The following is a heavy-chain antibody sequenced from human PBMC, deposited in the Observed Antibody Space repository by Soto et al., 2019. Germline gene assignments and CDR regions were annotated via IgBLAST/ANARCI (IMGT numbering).Heavy chain of an antibody. Sequence: QVQLVESGGGLVKPGGSLRLSCAASGFTFSDYYMSWIRQAPGKGLEWVSYISSSGSTIYYADSVKGRFTISRDNAKNSMYLQMTILRAEDTAVYYCARDMVVVAATPRYYYYGMDVWGQGTTVTVSS. CDR2: ISSSGSTI. J-gene: IGHJ6*02. CDR3: ARDMVVVAATPRYYYYGMDV. V-gene: IGHV3-11*01. D-gene: IGHD2-15*01. CDR1: GFTFSDYY.